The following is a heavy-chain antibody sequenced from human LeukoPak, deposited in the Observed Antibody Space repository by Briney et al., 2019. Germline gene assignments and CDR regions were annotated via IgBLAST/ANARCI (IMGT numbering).Heavy chain of an antibody. J-gene: IGHJ5*02. CDR3: ARGPQGGVWFDP. V-gene: IGHV4-61*02. CDR2: IYTSGST. Sequence: SETLSLTCTVSGGSISSGSYYWSWIRQPARKGLEWIGRIYTSGSTNYNPSLKSRVTTSVDTSKNQFSLKLSSVTAADTAVYYCARGPQGGVWFDPWGQGTLVTVSS. D-gene: IGHD6-13*01. CDR1: GGSISSGSYY.